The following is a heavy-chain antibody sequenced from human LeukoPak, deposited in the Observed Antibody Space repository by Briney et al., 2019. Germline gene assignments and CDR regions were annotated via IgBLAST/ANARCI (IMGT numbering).Heavy chain of an antibody. CDR2: ISGSGGST. Sequence: GGSLRLSCAASGFTFSSYAMSWVRQAPGKGLEWVSAISGSGGSTYYADSVKGRFTTSRDNSKNTLYLQMNSLRAEDTAVYYCAKDRYYYDSAYYYMDVWGKGTTVTVSS. J-gene: IGHJ6*03. V-gene: IGHV3-23*01. D-gene: IGHD3-22*01. CDR1: GFTFSSYA. CDR3: AKDRYYYDSAYYYMDV.